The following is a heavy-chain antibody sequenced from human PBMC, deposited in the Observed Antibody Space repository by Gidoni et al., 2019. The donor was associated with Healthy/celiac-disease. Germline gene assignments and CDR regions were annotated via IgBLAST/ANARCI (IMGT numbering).Heavy chain of an antibody. D-gene: IGHD6-19*01. CDR3: ARETDGEQWLAFDY. V-gene: IGHV3-48*03. CDR1: GFTFSSYE. CDR2: ISSSGSTI. J-gene: IGHJ4*02. Sequence: EVQLVESGGGLVQPVGSLRLSCAASGFTFSSYEMNWVRQAPGKGLEWVSYISSSGSTIYYADSVKGRFTISRDNAKNSLYLQMNSLRAEDTAVYYCARETDGEQWLAFDYWGQGTLVTVSS.